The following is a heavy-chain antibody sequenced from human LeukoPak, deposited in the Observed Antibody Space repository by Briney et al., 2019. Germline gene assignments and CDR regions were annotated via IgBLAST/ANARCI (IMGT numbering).Heavy chain of an antibody. D-gene: IGHD6-19*01. CDR1: GGTFSSYA. V-gene: IGHV1-69*04. CDR3: ARAPGYSSGWFMVGIDY. Sequence: SVKVSCKASGGTFSSYAISWVRQAPGQGLEWMGRIIPILGIANYAQKFQGRVTITADKSTSTAYMELSSLRSEDTAVYYCARAPGYSSGWFMVGIDYWGQGTLVTVSS. J-gene: IGHJ4*02. CDR2: IIPILGIA.